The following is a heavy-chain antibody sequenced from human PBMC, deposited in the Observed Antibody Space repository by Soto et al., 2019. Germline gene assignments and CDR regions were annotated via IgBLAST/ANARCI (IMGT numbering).Heavy chain of an antibody. CDR1: GFTFSSYA. V-gene: IGHV3-30-3*01. D-gene: IGHD2-15*01. CDR2: ISYDGSNK. CDR3: ARDLVVVVAATRYYYGMGV. Sequence: QVQLVESGGGVVQPGRSLRLSCAASGFTFSSYAMHWVRQAPGKGLEWVAVISYDGSNKYYADSVKGRFTISRDNSKNTLYLQMNSLRAEDTAVYYCARDLVVVVAATRYYYGMGVWGQGTTVTVSS. J-gene: IGHJ6*02.